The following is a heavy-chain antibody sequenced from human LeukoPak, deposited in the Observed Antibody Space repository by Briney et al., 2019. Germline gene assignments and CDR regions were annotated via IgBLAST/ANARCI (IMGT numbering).Heavy chain of an antibody. CDR1: GYTFSSYG. D-gene: IGHD1-26*01. CDR3: ARGRHSGSYYSPHAFDI. Sequence: GASVKVSCKASGYTFSSYGINWVRQAPGQGLEWMGWISTYNGNTNHAQMLQGRVTMTTDTSTSTAYMELRSLRSDDTAVYYCARGRHSGSYYSPHAFDIWGQGTMVTVSS. CDR2: ISTYNGNT. J-gene: IGHJ3*02. V-gene: IGHV1-18*01.